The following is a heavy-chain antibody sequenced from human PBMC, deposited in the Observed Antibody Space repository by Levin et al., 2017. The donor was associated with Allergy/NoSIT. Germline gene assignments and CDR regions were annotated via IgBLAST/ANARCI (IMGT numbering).Heavy chain of an antibody. D-gene: IGHD3-22*01. CDR1: GFTFSSYW. V-gene: IGHV3-7*04. Sequence: GGSLRLSCAASGFTFSSYWMNWVRQAPGKGLEWVANIKQDGTEKYYVDSVKGRFTISKDNAKNSLYLQMNSLRVEDTAVYYCARGYSGYSRGPAFDIWGQGTMVTVSS. J-gene: IGHJ3*02. CDR3: ARGYSGYSRGPAFDI. CDR2: IKQDGTEK.